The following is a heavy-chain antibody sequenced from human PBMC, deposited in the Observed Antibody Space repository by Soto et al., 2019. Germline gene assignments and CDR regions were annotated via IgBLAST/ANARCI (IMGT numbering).Heavy chain of an antibody. D-gene: IGHD3-22*01. Sequence: QVQLVQSGAEVKKPGSSVKVSCKASGGTFSTYTITWVRQAPGQGLEWMGGITPMFGTPNYAQRFRGRVTITADESTSTAYMELSSLRSEDTAMNFCARDGTLYDSRAYYYLYWGQGTLVTVSS. CDR2: ITPMFGTP. CDR1: GGTFSTYT. CDR3: ARDGTLYDSRAYYYLY. J-gene: IGHJ4*02. V-gene: IGHV1-69*01.